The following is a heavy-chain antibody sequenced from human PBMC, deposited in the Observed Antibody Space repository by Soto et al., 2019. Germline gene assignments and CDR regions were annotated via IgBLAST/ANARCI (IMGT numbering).Heavy chain of an antibody. V-gene: IGHV3-48*01. Sequence: ELQLVESGGGLVQPGGSLRLSCAASGFTFSTDNMNWVRQAPGKGLEWVSYIDSSTTTIYYADSVKGRFTISRDNAKNSLYLQMNSLRAEDTAVYYCARDLHQLLPHWFDPRGRGTLVTVSS. CDR2: IDSSTTTI. CDR3: ARDLHQLLPHWFDP. D-gene: IGHD2-2*01. CDR1: GFTFSTDN. J-gene: IGHJ5*02.